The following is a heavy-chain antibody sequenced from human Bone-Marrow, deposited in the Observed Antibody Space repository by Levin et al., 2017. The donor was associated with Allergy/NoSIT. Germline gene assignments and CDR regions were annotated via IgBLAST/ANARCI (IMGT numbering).Heavy chain of an antibody. V-gene: IGHV4-31*03. CDR3: ARGDYKRYCSGGSCYHNWFDP. CDR1: GGSISSGGYY. J-gene: IGHJ5*02. Sequence: SETLSLTCTVSGGSISSGGYYWSWIRQHPGKGLEWIGYIYYSGSTYYNPSLKSRVTISVDTSKNQFSLKLSSVTAADTAVYYCARGDYKRYCSGGSCYHNWFDPWGQGTLVTVSS. CDR2: IYYSGST. D-gene: IGHD2-15*01.